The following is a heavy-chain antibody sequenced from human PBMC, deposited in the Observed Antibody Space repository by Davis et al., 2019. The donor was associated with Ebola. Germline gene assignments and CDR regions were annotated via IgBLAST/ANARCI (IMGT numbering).Heavy chain of an antibody. CDR1: GYTFSNYG. J-gene: IGHJ6*04. D-gene: IGHD1-7*01. CDR3: ARDKLELRLGGGMDV. CDR2: IIPIFGTA. V-gene: IGHV1-69*05. Sequence: SVKVSCKASGYTFSNYGISWVRQAPGQGLEWMGGIIPIFGTANYAQKFQGRVTITTDESTSTAYMELSSLRSEDTAVYYCARDKLELRLGGGMDVWGKGTTVTVSS.